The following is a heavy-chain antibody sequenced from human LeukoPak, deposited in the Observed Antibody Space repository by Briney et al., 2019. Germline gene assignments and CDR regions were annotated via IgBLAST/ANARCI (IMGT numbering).Heavy chain of an antibody. CDR1: GRSFSGYY. Sequence: SETLSLTCAVYGRSFSGYYWSWIRQPPGKGLEWIGEINHSGSTNYNPSLKSRVTISVDTSKNQFSLKLSSVTAADTAVYYCARRSYNSPFRYWGQGTLVTVSS. J-gene: IGHJ4*02. CDR3: ARRSYNSPFRY. V-gene: IGHV4-34*01. D-gene: IGHD5-24*01. CDR2: INHSGST.